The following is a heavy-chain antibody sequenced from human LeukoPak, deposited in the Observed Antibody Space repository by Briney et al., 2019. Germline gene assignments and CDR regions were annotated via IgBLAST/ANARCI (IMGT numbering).Heavy chain of an antibody. Sequence: PSETLSLTCTVSGGSISSSSYYWGWIREPPGKGLEWIGSIYYSGSTYYNPTLKSRVTISVDTSKIQFSLKLSSVTAADTAVYYCARRRYYDSSGSPGWAFDIWGQGTMVTVSS. CDR1: GGSISSSSYY. CDR3: ARRRYYDSSGSPGWAFDI. J-gene: IGHJ3*02. V-gene: IGHV4-39*01. CDR2: IYYSGST. D-gene: IGHD3-22*01.